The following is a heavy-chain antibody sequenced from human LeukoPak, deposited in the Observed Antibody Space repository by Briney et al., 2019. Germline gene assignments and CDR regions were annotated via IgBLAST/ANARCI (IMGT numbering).Heavy chain of an antibody. J-gene: IGHJ4*02. Sequence: ASVKFTCKAAGYTFTAHYMHRVRQAPGQGLEWMGWINPNSGGTNYAQKFQGRVTMTRDTSISTAYMELSSLRSDDTAVYYCATVSAYDYYFDCWGQGTLVTVSS. CDR3: ATVSAYDYYFDC. D-gene: IGHD5-12*01. CDR1: GYTFTAHY. CDR2: INPNSGGT. V-gene: IGHV1-2*02.